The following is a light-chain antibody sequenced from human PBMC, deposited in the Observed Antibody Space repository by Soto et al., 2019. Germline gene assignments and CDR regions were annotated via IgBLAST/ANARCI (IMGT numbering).Light chain of an antibody. CDR1: SSNIGAGYV. Sequence: QSVLTQPPSVSGAPGQRVTISCTGSSSNIGAGYVVHWYQQLPGAAPKLLIFSDNNRPSGVPDRFSGSKSGTSASLAITGLRADDDADYYCQSYDNNSDYVFGTGAKVSV. V-gene: IGLV1-40*01. J-gene: IGLJ1*01. CDR2: SDN. CDR3: QSYDNNSDYV.